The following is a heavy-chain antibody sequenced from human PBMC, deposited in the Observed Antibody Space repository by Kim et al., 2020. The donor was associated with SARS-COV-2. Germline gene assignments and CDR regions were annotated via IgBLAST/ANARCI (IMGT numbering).Heavy chain of an antibody. Sequence: GGSLRLSCAASGFSVSSTYVSWVRQAPGKGLEWVSVIYSTGSTFYANSVNGRFTISRHTSDNRLYLQMTNLRAEDTAIYFCAGLTSGRKDHDGFDLWGQGTMVTVSS. J-gene: IGHJ3*01. D-gene: IGHD2-15*01. V-gene: IGHV3-53*04. CDR2: IYSTGST. CDR3: AGLTSGRKDHDGFDL. CDR1: GFSVSSTY.